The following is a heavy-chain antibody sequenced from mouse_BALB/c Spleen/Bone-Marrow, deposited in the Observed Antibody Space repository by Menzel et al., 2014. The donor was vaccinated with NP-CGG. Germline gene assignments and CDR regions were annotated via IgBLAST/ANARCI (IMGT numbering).Heavy chain of an antibody. V-gene: IGHV1-80*01. CDR2: IYPGDGDT. CDR1: GYAFSGYW. D-gene: IGHD2-3*01. J-gene: IGHJ2*01. Sequence: QVQPEQSGAGLVRPWSSAKISCKASGYAFSGYWMNWVKQRPGQGLEWIGQIYPGDGDTNYNGKFKGKATLTANKSSSTAYMQLSSLTAEDSGVYFCGRGRGWSFDFWGQGTTLTVSS. CDR3: GRGRGWSFDF.